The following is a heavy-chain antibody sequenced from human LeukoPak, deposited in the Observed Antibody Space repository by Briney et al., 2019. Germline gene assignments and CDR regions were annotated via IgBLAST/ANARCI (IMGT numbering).Heavy chain of an antibody. Sequence: SVKVSCKASGGTFSSYAISWVRQAPGQGLEWMGGITPFFGTANYAQKFQGRVTITADESTSTAYMELSSLRSEDTAVYYCARGETTVVTLDAFDIWGQGTMVTVSS. V-gene: IGHV1-69*13. CDR2: ITPFFGTA. J-gene: IGHJ3*02. D-gene: IGHD4-23*01. CDR1: GGTFSSYA. CDR3: ARGETTVVTLDAFDI.